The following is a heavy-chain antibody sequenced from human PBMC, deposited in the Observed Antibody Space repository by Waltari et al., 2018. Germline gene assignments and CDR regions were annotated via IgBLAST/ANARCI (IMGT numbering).Heavy chain of an antibody. CDR2: IYYSGST. CDR1: GGSISSHY. V-gene: IGHV4-59*11. Sequence: QVQLQESGPGLVKPSETLSLTCTVSGGSISSHYWSWIRQPPGKGLEWIGYIYYSGSTNYNPSLKSRVTISVYRSKNQFSRKRSSLTAADTAVYYCARRGEYSGYDPRFDYWGQGTLVTVSS. D-gene: IGHD5-12*01. CDR3: ARRGEYSGYDPRFDY. J-gene: IGHJ4*02.